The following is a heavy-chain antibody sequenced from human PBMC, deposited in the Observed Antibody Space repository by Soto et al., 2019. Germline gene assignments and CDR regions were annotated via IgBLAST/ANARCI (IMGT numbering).Heavy chain of an antibody. CDR3: AKDFFYHGSDSRGYSFDAFDF. J-gene: IGHJ3*01. V-gene: IGHV1-18*01. CDR2: ISAHTGSS. Sequence: QVQLVQSGAEVKKPGASVKVSCKASGYTFTSYGMSWVRQAPGQGLEWMGWISAHTGSSEYAQRFQGRVTMTTDRSTSTAYMAVRSRRTDETAVYYCAKDFFYHGSDSRGYSFDAFDFWGPGTLVTISS. CDR1: GYTFTSYG. D-gene: IGHD3-22*01.